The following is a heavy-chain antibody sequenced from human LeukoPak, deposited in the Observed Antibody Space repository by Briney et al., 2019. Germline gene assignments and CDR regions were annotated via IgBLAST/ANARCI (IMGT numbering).Heavy chain of an antibody. J-gene: IGHJ4*02. CDR3: AKDGTSYYDSSGYYFDY. CDR2: ISYDGSNK. Sequence: GGSLRLSCAASGFTFSSYGMHWVRQAPGKGLEWVAVISYDGSNKYYADSVKGRFTISRDNSKNTLYLQMNSLRAEDTAVYYCAKDGTSYYDSSGYYFDYWGQGTLVTVSS. CDR1: GFTFSSYG. V-gene: IGHV3-30*18. D-gene: IGHD3-22*01.